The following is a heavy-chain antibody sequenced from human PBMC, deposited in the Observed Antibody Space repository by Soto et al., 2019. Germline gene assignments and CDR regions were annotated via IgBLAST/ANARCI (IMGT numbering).Heavy chain of an antibody. CDR1: GFTFSSYA. CDR2: ISGSGGST. Sequence: EVQLLESGGSLVQPGGSLRLSCAASGFTFSSYAISWVRQAPGKGLEWVSAISGSGGSTYYADSVKGRFTISRDNSKNTLYLQMNSLRAEDTAVYYCAKDVEGYCSGGSCYSGEGFDYWGQGTLVTVSS. J-gene: IGHJ4*02. CDR3: AKDVEGYCSGGSCYSGEGFDY. D-gene: IGHD2-15*01. V-gene: IGHV3-23*01.